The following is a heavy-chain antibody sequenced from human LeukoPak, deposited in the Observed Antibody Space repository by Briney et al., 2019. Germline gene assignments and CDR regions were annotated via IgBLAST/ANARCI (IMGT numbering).Heavy chain of an antibody. D-gene: IGHD3-10*01. V-gene: IGHV3-33*06. Sequence: GGSLRLSCAASGFTFSSYGMHWVRQAPGKGLEWVAVIWYDGSNKYYADSVKGRFTISRDNSKNTLYLQMNSPRAEDTAVYYCAKGPYYYGSGNALYYLDYWGQGTLVTVSS. CDR2: IWYDGSNK. J-gene: IGHJ4*02. CDR1: GFTFSSYG. CDR3: AKGPYYYGSGNALYYLDY.